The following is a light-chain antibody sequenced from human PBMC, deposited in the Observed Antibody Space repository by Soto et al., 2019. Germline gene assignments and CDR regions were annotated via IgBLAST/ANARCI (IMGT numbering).Light chain of an antibody. V-gene: IGLV2-14*03. CDR2: DVS. J-gene: IGLJ1*01. CDR1: SRDVGGYNY. CDR3: SSYTTSNTRQIV. Sequence: QSALTQPASVSGSPGQSITISCTGTSRDVGGYNYVSWYQHHPGKAPKLIIYDVSNRPSGVSNRFSGSKSGNTASLTISGLQPEDEADYYCSSYTTSNTRQIVFGTGTKATVL.